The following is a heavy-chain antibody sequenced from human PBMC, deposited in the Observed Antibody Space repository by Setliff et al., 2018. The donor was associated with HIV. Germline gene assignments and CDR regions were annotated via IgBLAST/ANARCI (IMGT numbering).Heavy chain of an antibody. Sequence: SLRLSCTASGFSIGRYGMHWVRQAPGKGLEWVALIWYDGSNRYYADSVKGRFTISRDNSGNTLSLQMNRLRAEDTATYYCAKDYASIMIGFYGVDGWGQGTTVTVSS. V-gene: IGHV3-33*06. CDR1: GFSIGRYG. CDR3: AKDYASIMIGFYGVDG. D-gene: IGHD3-16*01. CDR2: IWYDGSNR. J-gene: IGHJ6*02.